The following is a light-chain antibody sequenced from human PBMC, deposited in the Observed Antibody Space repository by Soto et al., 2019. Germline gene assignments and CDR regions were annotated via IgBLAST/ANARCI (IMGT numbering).Light chain of an antibody. CDR3: QQYNNCPWT. CDR2: GAS. Sequence: EIVMTQSPATLSVSPGERATLSCRASQSVSSNLAWYQQKPGQAPRLLMYGASTRATGIPARFSGSGSGTEFTLTISSLQSEDFAVYYCQQYNNCPWTFGQGTKVEIQ. V-gene: IGKV3-15*01. J-gene: IGKJ1*01. CDR1: QSVSSN.